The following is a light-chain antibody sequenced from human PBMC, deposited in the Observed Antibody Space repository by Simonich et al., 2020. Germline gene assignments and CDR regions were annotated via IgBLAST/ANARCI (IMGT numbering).Light chain of an antibody. CDR1: QSVLYSSNNKNY. Sequence: DIVMTQSPDSLAVSLVERATINCKSSQSVLYSSNNKNYLAWYQQKPGQPPKLLIYWASTRESGVPDRFSGSGSGTAFTLTISSLQAEDVAVYYCQQYYSTPYTFGQGTKLEIK. CDR2: WAS. J-gene: IGKJ2*01. CDR3: QQYYSTPYT. V-gene: IGKV4-1*01.